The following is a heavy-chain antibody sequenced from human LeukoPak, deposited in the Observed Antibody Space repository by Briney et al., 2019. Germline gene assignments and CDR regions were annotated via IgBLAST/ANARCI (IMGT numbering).Heavy chain of an antibody. CDR1: GGSISSYY. CDR3: ARSYDYVWGSYRSDDAFDI. CDR2: IYYSGST. D-gene: IGHD3-16*02. V-gene: IGHV4-59*08. J-gene: IGHJ3*02. Sequence: KSSETLSLTCTVSGGSISSYYWSWIRQPPGKGLEWIGYIYYSGSTNYNPSLKSRVTISVDTSKNQFSLKLSSVTAADTAVYYCARSYDYVWGSYRSDDAFDIWGQGTMITVSS.